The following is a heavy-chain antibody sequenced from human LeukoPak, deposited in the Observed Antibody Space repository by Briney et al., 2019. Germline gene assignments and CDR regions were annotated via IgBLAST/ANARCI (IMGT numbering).Heavy chain of an antibody. CDR2: ILYDGSNK. Sequence: PGRSLRLSCAASGFTFSSYAMDWVRQAPGKGLEWVAAILYDGSNKYYGDSVKGRFTISRDNSKNTLYLQMNSLRAEDTAVYYCARDRVAAALDYWGQGTLVTVSS. CDR1: GFTFSSYA. V-gene: IGHV3-30-3*01. J-gene: IGHJ4*02. CDR3: ARDRVAAALDY. D-gene: IGHD2-15*01.